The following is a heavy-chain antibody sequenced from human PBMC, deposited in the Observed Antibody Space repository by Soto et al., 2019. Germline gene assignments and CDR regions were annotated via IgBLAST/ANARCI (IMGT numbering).Heavy chain of an antibody. Sequence: QVQLVQSGAEVKKPGSSVKVSCKASGGTFSSYTISWVRQAPGQGLEWMGRIIPILGIANYAQKFQGRVTITADKSTSTDYMELSSLRSEDTAVYYCARDFLSGPDYWGQGTLVTVSS. CDR3: ARDFLSGPDY. D-gene: IGHD3-16*02. CDR1: GGTFSSYT. J-gene: IGHJ4*02. CDR2: IIPILGIA. V-gene: IGHV1-69*08.